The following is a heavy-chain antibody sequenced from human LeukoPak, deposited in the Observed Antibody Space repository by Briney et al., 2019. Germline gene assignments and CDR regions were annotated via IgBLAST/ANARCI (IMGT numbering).Heavy chain of an antibody. Sequence: GGSLRLSCAASGFNFNTYVMHWVRQAPGKGLEWVAVISYDGSNIYYADSVKGRFTISRDNAKNSLYLQMNSLRAEDTALYYCAKDSGPRPELPNYWGQGTLVTVSS. CDR1: GFNFNTYV. V-gene: IGHV3-30-3*01. CDR3: AKDSGPRPELPNY. CDR2: ISYDGSNI. D-gene: IGHD1-7*01. J-gene: IGHJ4*02.